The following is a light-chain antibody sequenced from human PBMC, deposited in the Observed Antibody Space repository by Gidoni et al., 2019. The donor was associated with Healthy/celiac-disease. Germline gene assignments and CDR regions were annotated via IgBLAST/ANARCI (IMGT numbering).Light chain of an antibody. V-gene: IGKV1-39*01. CDR1: QSISSY. J-gene: IGKJ3*01. CDR2: AAS. CDR3: QQSYSTPTT. Sequence: DIQMTQSPSSLSASVGDRVTITCRARQSISSYLNWYQQKPGKAPKLLIYAASSLQSGVPSRLSGSGSGTDFTLTISSLQPEDFATYYCQQSYSTPTTFXPXTKVDIK.